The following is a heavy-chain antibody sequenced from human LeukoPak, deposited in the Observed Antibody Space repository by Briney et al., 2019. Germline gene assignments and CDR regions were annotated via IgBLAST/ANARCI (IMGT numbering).Heavy chain of an antibody. CDR3: ARSSPPAYYDFWNGYLDY. V-gene: IGHV1-46*01. CDR1: GYSFTTYY. CDR2: INPTGGVT. D-gene: IGHD3-3*01. Sequence: ASVKVSCKASGYSFTTYYMHWVRQAPGQGLEWMGIINPTGGVTAYAQKFQGRVTVTRDTSTSTVYIALSSLRSEDTAVYYYARSSPPAYYDFWNGYLDYWGQGTLVTVSS. J-gene: IGHJ4*02.